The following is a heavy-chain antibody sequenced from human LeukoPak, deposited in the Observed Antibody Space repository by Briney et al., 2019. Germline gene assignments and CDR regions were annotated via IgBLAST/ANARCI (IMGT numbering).Heavy chain of an antibody. CDR2: IKSKTDGGTT. CDR1: GFTFSNAW. CDR3: AKEGTLSGYCSSTSCPAYDY. Sequence: GGSLRLSCAASGFTFSNAWMSWVRQAPGKGLEWVGRIKSKTDGGTTDYAAPAKGRFTISRDDSKNTLYLQMNSLRAEDTAVYYCAKEGTLSGYCSSTSCPAYDYWGQGTLVTVSS. J-gene: IGHJ4*02. D-gene: IGHD2-2*01. V-gene: IGHV3-15*01.